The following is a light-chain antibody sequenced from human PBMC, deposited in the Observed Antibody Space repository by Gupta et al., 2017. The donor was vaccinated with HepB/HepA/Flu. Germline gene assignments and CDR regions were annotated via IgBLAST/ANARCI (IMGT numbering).Light chain of an antibody. CDR2: NTN. CDR3: LLSYGDTRA. Sequence: QAVLTQEPSLTVSPGGTVTLTCGSTIGAVTSGHFPYWLQQKPGQAPRTLIYNTNYRHSWTPARFSGSLFGGKAALTLSGAQPEEEADYYCLLSYGDTRAFGGGTKLTVL. CDR1: IGAVTSGHF. J-gene: IGLJ3*02. V-gene: IGLV7-46*01.